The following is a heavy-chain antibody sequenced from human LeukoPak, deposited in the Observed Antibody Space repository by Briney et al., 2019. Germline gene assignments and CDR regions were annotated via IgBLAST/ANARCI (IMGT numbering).Heavy chain of an antibody. CDR3: ARERYCSSTSCEKGHDAFDI. Sequence: GGSLRLSCTVSGFTFSSFWMSWVRQAPGKGLEWVAAIKEDGSEKYYVDSVKGRFTISRDNAKNSLYLQMNSLRAEDTAVYYCARERYCSSTSCEKGHDAFDIWGQGTMVTVSS. CDR2: IKEDGSEK. V-gene: IGHV3-7*01. D-gene: IGHD2-2*01. J-gene: IGHJ3*02. CDR1: GFTFSSFW.